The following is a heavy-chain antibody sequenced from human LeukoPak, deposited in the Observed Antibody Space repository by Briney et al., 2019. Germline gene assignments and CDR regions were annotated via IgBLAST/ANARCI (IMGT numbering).Heavy chain of an antibody. Sequence: ASVKVSCKASGYTFTGYYMHWVRQAPGQGPEWMGWINPNSGGTNYAQKFQGRVTMTRDTSISTAYMELSRLRSDDTAVYYCARDFLYGGNSDLDYWGQGTLVTVSS. CDR1: GYTFTGYY. V-gene: IGHV1-2*02. CDR3: ARDFLYGGNSDLDY. J-gene: IGHJ4*02. D-gene: IGHD4-23*01. CDR2: INPNSGGT.